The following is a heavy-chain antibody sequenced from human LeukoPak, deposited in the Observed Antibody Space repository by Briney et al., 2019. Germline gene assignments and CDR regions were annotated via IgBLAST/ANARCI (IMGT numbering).Heavy chain of an antibody. CDR1: GFTFSSYG. CDR2: ISYDGSNK. Sequence: GGSLRLSCAASGFTFSSYGMHWVRQAPGKGLEWVAVISYDGSNKDYTDSVKGRFTISRDNSKNTLYVQMNSLRAEDTAVYYCATSPPLDYSGSYGKLDYWGQGTLVTVSS. V-gene: IGHV3-30*19. CDR3: ATSPPLDYSGSYGKLDY. D-gene: IGHD1-26*01. J-gene: IGHJ4*02.